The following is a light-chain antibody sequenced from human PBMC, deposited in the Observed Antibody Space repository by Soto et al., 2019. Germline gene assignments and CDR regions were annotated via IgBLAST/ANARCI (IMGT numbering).Light chain of an antibody. Sequence: QSVLAQPASVSGSPGQSITISCTGTSSDVGGYDYVSWYQQHPGTAPRLIIFEVTNRPSGVSNRFSGSKSGNTAPLTISGLQAEDEADYYCTSYTSSSTQVFGTGTKVTVL. V-gene: IGLV2-14*01. CDR3: TSYTSSSTQV. CDR1: SSDVGGYDY. J-gene: IGLJ1*01. CDR2: EVT.